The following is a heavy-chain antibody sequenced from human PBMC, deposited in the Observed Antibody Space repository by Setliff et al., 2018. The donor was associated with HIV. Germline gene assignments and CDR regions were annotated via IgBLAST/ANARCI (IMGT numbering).Heavy chain of an antibody. D-gene: IGHD3-10*01. V-gene: IGHV3-33*01. CDR1: GFTFGSYG. J-gene: IGHJ5*01. CDR2: IWYDGSDK. Sequence: PGGSLRLSCTGSGFTFGSYGMHWVRQAPGQGLEWLAVIWYDGSDKYYSDSVKGRFTISRDNSENTLYLQLNSLRAEDTAVYYCARDRHYGILGNWFDSWGRGTLVTVSS. CDR3: ARDRHYGILGNWFDS.